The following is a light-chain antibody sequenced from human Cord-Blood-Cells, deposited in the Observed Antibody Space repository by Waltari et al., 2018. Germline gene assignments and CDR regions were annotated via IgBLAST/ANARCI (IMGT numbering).Light chain of an antibody. CDR3: CSYASSSTYVV. CDR1: SSAVGSFNL. J-gene: IGLJ2*01. V-gene: IGLV2-23*01. Sequence: SALTQPASVSGSPGPSITIPCNGTSSAVGSFNLVSWYQQHPGKAPQLMIYEGSKPPSGVSNRFSGAKSGNTAALTISGLQADDEADYYCCSYASSSTYVVFGGGTKLTVL. CDR2: EGS.